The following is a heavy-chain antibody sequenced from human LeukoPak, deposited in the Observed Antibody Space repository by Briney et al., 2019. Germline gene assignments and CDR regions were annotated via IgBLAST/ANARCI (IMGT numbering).Heavy chain of an antibody. CDR3: ARALGPDNDAFDI. Sequence: ASVKVSCKASGYTFTSYTISWVRQAPGQGLEWMGRIIPILGIANYAQKFQGRVTITADKSTSTAYMELSSLRSEDTAVYYCARALGPDNDAFDIWGQGTMVTVSS. CDR2: IIPILGIA. CDR1: GYTFTSYT. D-gene: IGHD1-14*01. V-gene: IGHV1-69*02. J-gene: IGHJ3*02.